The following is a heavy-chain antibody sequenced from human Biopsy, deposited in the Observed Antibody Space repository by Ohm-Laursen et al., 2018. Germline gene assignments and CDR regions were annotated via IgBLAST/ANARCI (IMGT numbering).Heavy chain of an antibody. Sequence: SDTLSLTCEVYGKTFSDYYWSLIRQPPGKGLEWIGQINQSGRTNYNPSLKSRVNISADKSNNQFSLKLTSVTSADTAVYFCGNEVHGRDYWGLEALVTVSS. CDR1: GKTFSDYY. D-gene: IGHD2-15*01. V-gene: IGHV4-34*08. CDR2: INQSGRT. J-gene: IGHJ4*02. CDR3: GNEVHGRDY.